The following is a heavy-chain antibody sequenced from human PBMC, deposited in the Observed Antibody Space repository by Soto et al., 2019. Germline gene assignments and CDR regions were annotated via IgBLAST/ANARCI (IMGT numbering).Heavy chain of an antibody. CDR1: GFTFSAYS. CDR2: ITSNNI. CDR3: ARPDRIFYYMDV. J-gene: IGHJ6*03. Sequence: EVQLVESGGGLVKPWGSLRLSCETSGFTFSAYSMNWVRQAPGRGLEFVSSITSNNIYYADSVRGRFTISRDNAKNSLYLRMTSLREDDTAVYYCARPDRIFYYMDVWGKGTTVTVSS. V-gene: IGHV3-21*01.